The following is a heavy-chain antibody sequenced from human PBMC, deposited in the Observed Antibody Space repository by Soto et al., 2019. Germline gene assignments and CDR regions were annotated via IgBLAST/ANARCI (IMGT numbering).Heavy chain of an antibody. D-gene: IGHD3-16*02. CDR2: ISSSSSYI. CDR3: ARDLGDYIWGSYRTNPTGGVDY. Sequence: GGSLRLSCAASGFTFSSYSMNWVRQAPGKGLEWVSSISSSSSYIYYADSVKGRLTISRDNAKNSLYLQMNSLRAEDTAVYYCARDLGDYIWGSYRTNPTGGVDYWGQGTLVTVSS. J-gene: IGHJ4*02. CDR1: GFTFSSYS. V-gene: IGHV3-21*01.